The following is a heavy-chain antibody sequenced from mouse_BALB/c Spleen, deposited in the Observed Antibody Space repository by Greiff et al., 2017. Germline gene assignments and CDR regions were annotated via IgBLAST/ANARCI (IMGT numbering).Heavy chain of an antibody. CDR1: GFTFSDFY. Sequence: EVKVVESGGGLVQPGGSLRLSCATSGFTFSDFYMEWVRQPPGKRLEWIAASRNKANDYTTEYSASVKGRFIVSRDTSQSILYLHMNALRAEDTAIYYCARDADYDYGWFAYWGQGTLVTVSA. D-gene: IGHD2-4*01. V-gene: IGHV7-1*02. CDR2: SRNKANDYTT. J-gene: IGHJ3*01. CDR3: ARDADYDYGWFAY.